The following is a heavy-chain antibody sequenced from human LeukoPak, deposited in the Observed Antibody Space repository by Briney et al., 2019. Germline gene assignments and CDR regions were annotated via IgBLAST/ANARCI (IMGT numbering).Heavy chain of an antibody. CDR1: GGSISSYY. V-gene: IGHV4-59*12. J-gene: IGHJ4*02. CDR2: IHYSGSP. Sequence: SETLSLTCTVSGGSISSYYWSWIRQPPGKGLEWIGYIHYSGSPYYKPSLKSRVTISVDTSKNQFSLKLSSVTAADTAVYYCARAGTTTKEGVFDYWGQGTLVTVSS. CDR3: ARAGTTTKEGVFDY. D-gene: IGHD4-17*01.